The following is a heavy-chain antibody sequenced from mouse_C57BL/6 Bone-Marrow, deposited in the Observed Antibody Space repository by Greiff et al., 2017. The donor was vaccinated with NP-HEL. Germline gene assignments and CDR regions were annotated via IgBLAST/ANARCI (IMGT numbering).Heavy chain of an antibody. Sequence: EVKLVESGGGLVQPGGSLSLSCAASGFTFTDYYMSWVRQPPGKALEWLGFIRNKANGYTTEYSASVKGRFTISRDNSQSILYLQMNALRAEDSATYYCARWDGYYYAMDYWGQGTSVTVSS. CDR2: IRNKANGYTT. J-gene: IGHJ4*01. D-gene: IGHD2-3*01. CDR1: GFTFTDYY. CDR3: ARWDGYYYAMDY. V-gene: IGHV7-3*01.